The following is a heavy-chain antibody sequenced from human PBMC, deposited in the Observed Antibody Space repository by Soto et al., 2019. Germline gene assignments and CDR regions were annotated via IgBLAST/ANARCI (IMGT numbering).Heavy chain of an antibody. Sequence: QVQLQESGPGLVKPSQTLSLTCTVSGGSISSGGYYWSWIRQHPGKGLEWIGYIYYSGSTYYNPSLKRRVTISVDTSKNQFSLKLSSVTAADTAVYYCARESLWFGELLSDYYYGMDVWGQGTTVTVSS. V-gene: IGHV4-31*03. CDR2: IYYSGST. D-gene: IGHD3-10*01. CDR3: ARESLWFGELLSDYYYGMDV. CDR1: GGSISSGGYY. J-gene: IGHJ6*02.